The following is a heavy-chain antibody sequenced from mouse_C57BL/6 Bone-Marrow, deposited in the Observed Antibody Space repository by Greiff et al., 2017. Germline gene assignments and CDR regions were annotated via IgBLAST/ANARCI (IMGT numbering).Heavy chain of an antibody. J-gene: IGHJ1*03. V-gene: IGHV1-85*01. Sequence: QVQLQQSGPELVKPGASVKLSCKASGYTFTSYDINWVKQRPGQGLEWIGWIYPRDGSTKYNEKFKGKATLTVDTSSSTAYMELHSLTSEDSAVYSCARLEFDGSRGDGYFDDWGKGTTLTVSS. CDR2: IYPRDGST. CDR1: GYTFTSYD. D-gene: IGHD1-1*01. CDR3: ARLEFDGSRGDGYFDD.